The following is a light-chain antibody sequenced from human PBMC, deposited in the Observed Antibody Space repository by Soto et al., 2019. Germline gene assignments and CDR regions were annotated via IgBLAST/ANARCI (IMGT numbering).Light chain of an antibody. CDR2: KAS. V-gene: IGKV1-5*03. CDR1: QSIGAW. CDR3: QQYQRPPIT. Sequence: DIQMTQSPSTLSASVGDRVTITCRASQSIGAWLAWYQHKPGRAPNVLIYKASTLQSGVPSRFSGSGSGTDFTLTIASLQPDDFATYFCQQYQRPPITFGQGTRLEIK. J-gene: IGKJ5*01.